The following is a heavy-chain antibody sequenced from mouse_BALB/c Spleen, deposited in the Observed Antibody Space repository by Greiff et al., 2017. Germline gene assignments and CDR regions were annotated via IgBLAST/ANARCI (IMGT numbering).Heavy chain of an antibody. V-gene: IGHV1-14*01. J-gene: IGHJ1*01. CDR2: INPYNDGT. CDR3: ARSWGYYGYWYFDV. D-gene: IGHD1-1*01. CDR1: GYTFTSYV. Sequence: EVKLMESGPELVKPGASVKMSCKASGYTFTSYVMHWVKQKPGQGLEWIGYINPYNDGTKYNEKFKGKATLTSDKSSSTAYMELSSLTSEDSAVFYCARSWGYYGYWYFDVWGAGTTVTVSS.